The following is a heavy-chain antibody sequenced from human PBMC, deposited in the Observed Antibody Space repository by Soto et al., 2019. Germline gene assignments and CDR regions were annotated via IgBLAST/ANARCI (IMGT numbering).Heavy chain of an antibody. V-gene: IGHV3-23*01. J-gene: IGHJ6*04. CDR2: LSYSGGST. D-gene: IGHD2-21*01. CDR3: AKGGIWRGTRDLDV. CDR1: GFSFDRFA. Sequence: EVQLLESGGGLVQPGGSLRLSCAASGFSFDRFAMTWVRQAPGKGPEWVSSLSYSGGSTSYAGSVRGRFTTSRYISKNTLYLQMNSLRAEDTALYCCAKGGIWRGTRDLDVWGKGTTVTVSS.